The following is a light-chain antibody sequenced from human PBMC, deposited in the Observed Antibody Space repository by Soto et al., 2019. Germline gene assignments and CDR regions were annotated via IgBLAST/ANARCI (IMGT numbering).Light chain of an antibody. CDR2: DAS. Sequence: VVTQSPDSVSLSPGETASLSCRASQSVSSSVAGYQQQPDQAPRLLIXDASSRATGIPERFTGSGSGRGFTLTISRMEPEDFAVYYCQQFGSSLTWTFGQGTKV. CDR3: QQFGSSLTWT. CDR1: QSVSSS. J-gene: IGKJ1*01. V-gene: IGKV3-20*01.